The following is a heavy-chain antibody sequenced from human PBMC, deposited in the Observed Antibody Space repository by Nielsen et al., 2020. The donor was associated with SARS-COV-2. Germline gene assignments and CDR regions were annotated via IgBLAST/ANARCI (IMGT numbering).Heavy chain of an antibody. CDR3: ARDSDYYYYYMDV. J-gene: IGHJ6*03. Sequence: WILQPPGKGLEWIGYIYYSGSTNYNPSLKSRVTISVDTTKNQFSLKLSSVTAADTAVYYCARDSDYYYYYMDVWGKGTTVTVSS. V-gene: IGHV4-59*01. CDR2: IYYSGST.